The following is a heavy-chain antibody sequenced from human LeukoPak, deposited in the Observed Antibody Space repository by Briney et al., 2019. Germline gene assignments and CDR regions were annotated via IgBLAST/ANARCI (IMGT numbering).Heavy chain of an antibody. CDR3: AKGSSVAGTIFGY. Sequence: GGSLRPSCAASGFTFSTYGMHWVRQAPGKGLEFVSAISSDGDSTYYANSVKGRFTISRDSSKNTLYLQMNSLRAEDTAVYYCAKGSSVAGTIFGYWGQGTLVTVSS. J-gene: IGHJ4*02. V-gene: IGHV3-64*01. D-gene: IGHD6-19*01. CDR1: GFTFSTYG. CDR2: ISSDGDST.